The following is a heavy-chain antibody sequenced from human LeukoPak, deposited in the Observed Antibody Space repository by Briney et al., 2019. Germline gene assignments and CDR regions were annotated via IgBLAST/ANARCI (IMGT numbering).Heavy chain of an antibody. CDR2: ISRSSSYI. D-gene: IGHD3-9*01. CDR3: ARDHDILPDFYTNDPFDI. CDR1: GFTLSSYS. Sequence: PGGSLRLSCAASGFTLSSYSVNWVRQAPGKGLEWVSSISRSSSYIYYADSVKGRFTISRDNARNSLYLQMNSLRAEDTAVYYCARDHDILPDFYTNDPFDIWGQGTMVTVSS. V-gene: IGHV3-21*01. J-gene: IGHJ3*02.